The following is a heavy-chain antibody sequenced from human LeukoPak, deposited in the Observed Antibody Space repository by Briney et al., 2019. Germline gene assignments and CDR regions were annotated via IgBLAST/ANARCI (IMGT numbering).Heavy chain of an antibody. V-gene: IGHV3-64*02. CDR1: GLTFSSHA. CDR3: ARGGYYAATDI. CDR2: IVSNGANT. Sequence: GGSLRLSCAASGLTFSSHAMHWIRQAPGKGLEYVSAIVSNGANTYYADSVRGRFTISRDNSKDTVYLQMDSLGPEDTAVYYCARGGYYAATDIWGQGALVTVSS. D-gene: IGHD3-3*01. J-gene: IGHJ4*02.